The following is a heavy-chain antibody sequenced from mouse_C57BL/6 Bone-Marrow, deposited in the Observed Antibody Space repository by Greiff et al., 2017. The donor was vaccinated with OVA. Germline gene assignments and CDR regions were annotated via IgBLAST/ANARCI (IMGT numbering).Heavy chain of an antibody. Sequence: QVQLKESGPGLVAPSQSLSITCTVSGFSLTSYGVSWVRQPPGKGLEWLGVIWGDGSTNYHSALISRLSISKDNSKSQVFLKLNSLQTDDTATYYCAKPRDGTTVVATRAYWGQGTLVTVSA. D-gene: IGHD1-1*01. CDR2: IWGDGST. J-gene: IGHJ3*01. CDR3: AKPRDGTTVVATRAY. V-gene: IGHV2-3*01. CDR1: GFSLTSYG.